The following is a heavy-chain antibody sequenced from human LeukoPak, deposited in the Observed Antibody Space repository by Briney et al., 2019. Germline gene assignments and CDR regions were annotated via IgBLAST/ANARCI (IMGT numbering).Heavy chain of an antibody. V-gene: IGHV3-30*18. D-gene: IGHD2-2*01. CDR2: ISYDGSNK. CDR1: GFTFSSYG. Sequence: GGSLRLSCAASGFTFSSYGMHWVRQAPGKGLEWVAVISYDGSNKYYADSVKGRFTISRDNSKNTLYLQMNSLRAEDTAVYYCAKDIVVVPAAIDYYYYYGMDVWGQGTTVTVSS. J-gene: IGHJ6*02. CDR3: AKDIVVVPAAIDYYYYYGMDV.